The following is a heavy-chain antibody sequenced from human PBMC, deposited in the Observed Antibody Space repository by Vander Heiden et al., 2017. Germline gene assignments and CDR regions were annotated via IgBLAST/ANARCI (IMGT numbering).Heavy chain of an antibody. CDR2: IWYDGSNI. CDR3: ARGRIAAAGVYYFDY. Sequence: QAQLEESGGGVVQPGRSLRLSCVVSGFTFRSYPMHWVRQAPGKGLEWVAVIWYDGSNISYADSVKGRFTISRDDSKNTVNPEMNSLRAEDTAVYYCARGRIAAAGVYYFDYWGQGALVTVSS. D-gene: IGHD6-13*01. CDR1: GFTFRSYP. V-gene: IGHV3-33*01. J-gene: IGHJ4*02.